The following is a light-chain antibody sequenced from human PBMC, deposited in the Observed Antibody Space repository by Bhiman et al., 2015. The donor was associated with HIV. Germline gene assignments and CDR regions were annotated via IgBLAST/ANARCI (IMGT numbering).Light chain of an antibody. J-gene: IGLJ1*01. Sequence: QSALTQPASVSGSPGESITISCTGTKNDIGSYSYVSWYQQHPGKAPKLMIYDVAKRPSGVSHRFSGSRSGNTASLTVSGLQAEDEADYYCSSHGGDNNFDVFGTGTKVTVL. CDR1: KNDIGSYSY. CDR3: SSHGGDNNFDV. V-gene: IGLV2-14*03. CDR2: DVA.